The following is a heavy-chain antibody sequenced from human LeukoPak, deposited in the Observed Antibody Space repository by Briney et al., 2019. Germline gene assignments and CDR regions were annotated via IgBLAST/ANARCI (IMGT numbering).Heavy chain of an antibody. V-gene: IGHV3-15*01. CDR1: GFPFNSGFY. D-gene: IGHD6-13*01. Sequence: ETLSLTCTVSGFPFNSGFYWGWVRQAPGKGLEWVGHIKSKAHGETTHIAAPVKGRFSISRDDSKNTVYLHMNGLRTEDTAMYFCTPGHYSNLWGQGTLVTVSS. CDR3: TPGHYSNL. J-gene: IGHJ5*02. CDR2: IKSKAHGETT.